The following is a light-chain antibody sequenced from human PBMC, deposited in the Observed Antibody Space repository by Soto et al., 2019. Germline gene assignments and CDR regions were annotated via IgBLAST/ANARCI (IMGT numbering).Light chain of an antibody. J-gene: IGLJ1*01. CDR2: DVS. V-gene: IGLV2-11*01. Sequence: QSALTQPPSVSGSPGQSVTISCTGTSSDVGGYNYVSWYQQHPGKAPKVIIFDVSKRPSGVPDRFSGSKSGSTASLTISGLQPDDEADYCCCSYAGGFYVVGTGTKLTVL. CDR3: CSYAGGFYV. CDR1: SSDVGGYNY.